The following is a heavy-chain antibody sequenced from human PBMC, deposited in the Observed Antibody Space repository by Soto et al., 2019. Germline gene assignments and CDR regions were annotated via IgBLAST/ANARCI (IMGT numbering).Heavy chain of an antibody. D-gene: IGHD3-10*01. CDR3: ASGSGSYPKYNWFDP. V-gene: IGHV3-23*01. CDR1: GFTFSSYA. Sequence: EVQLLEAGGGSVQPGGSLRLSCAASGFTFSSYAMTWVRQAPGKGLEWDSAISGSGGDTYYADSVKGRFTISRDNSRNTLYLQMNSLRAEDTAVYYCASGSGSYPKYNWFDPWGQGTLVIVSS. CDR2: ISGSGGDT. J-gene: IGHJ5*02.